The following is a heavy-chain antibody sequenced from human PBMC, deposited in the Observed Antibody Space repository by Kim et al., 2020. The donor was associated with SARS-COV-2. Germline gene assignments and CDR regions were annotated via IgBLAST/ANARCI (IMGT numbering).Heavy chain of an antibody. CDR3: TKGTSDP. J-gene: IGHJ5*02. V-gene: IGHV3-23*01. CDR1: GFTFTYYV. CDR2: ISGSGRDT. Sequence: GGSLRLSCAVSGFTFTYYVINWVRQAPGKGLEWVSGISGSGRDTYYVDSVRGRFTISRDNYKNTLYLQMNSLRAEDTAIYYCTKGTSDPW.